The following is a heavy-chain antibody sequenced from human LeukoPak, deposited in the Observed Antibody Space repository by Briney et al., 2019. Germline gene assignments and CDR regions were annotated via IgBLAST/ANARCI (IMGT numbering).Heavy chain of an antibody. CDR2: MNPNSGNT. CDR3: ARGLGQWLVGGDY. Sequence: ASVKVSCKASGYTFTSFYMQWVRQATGQGLEWMGWMNPNSGNTGYAQKFQGRVTMTRNTSISTAYMEPSSLRSEDTAVYYCARGLGQWLVGGDYWGQGTLVTVSS. CDR1: GYTFTSFY. V-gene: IGHV1-8*01. J-gene: IGHJ4*02. D-gene: IGHD6-19*01.